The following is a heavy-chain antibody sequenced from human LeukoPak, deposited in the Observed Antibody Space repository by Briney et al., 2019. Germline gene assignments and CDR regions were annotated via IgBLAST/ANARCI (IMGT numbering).Heavy chain of an antibody. CDR3: ARRGGSGRSFDY. D-gene: IGHD3-10*01. Sequence: SETLSLTCTVSGGSISSSSYHWGWIRQPPGKGLEWIGNIYNGGSTYYNSSLKSRVTISVDTSKNQFSLKLTSVTAADTAVYYCARRGGSGRSFDYWGQGTLVTVSS. V-gene: IGHV4-39*01. CDR1: GGSISSSSYH. CDR2: IYNGGST. J-gene: IGHJ4*02.